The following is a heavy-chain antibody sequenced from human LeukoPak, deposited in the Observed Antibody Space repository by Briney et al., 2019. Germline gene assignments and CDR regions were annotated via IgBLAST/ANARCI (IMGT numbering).Heavy chain of an antibody. CDR1: GFIFSNYN. V-gene: IGHV3-48*01. Sequence: PGGSLRLSCAASGFIFSNYNMNRVRHTPGNRLEWLSYISSSSGTIYYADSVKGRFTISGDNAKNSVYLQMNSVRAEDTAVYCCARALGYSYGYAVDYWGQGTLVSVSS. CDR2: ISSSSGTI. J-gene: IGHJ4*02. CDR3: ARALGYSYGYAVDY. D-gene: IGHD5-18*01.